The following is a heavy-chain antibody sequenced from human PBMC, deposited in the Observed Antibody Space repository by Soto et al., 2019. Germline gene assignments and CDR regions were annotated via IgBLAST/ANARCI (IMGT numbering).Heavy chain of an antibody. CDR1: GFTFNSYA. CDR3: AKDSSGSYFPYNYFGP. V-gene: IGHV3-23*01. D-gene: IGHD1-26*01. J-gene: IGHJ5*02. CDR2: ISVSGGNT. Sequence: LRLSCAASGFTFNSYAMTWVRQAPGKGLEWVSTISVSGGNTYYADSVKGRFTISRDYSNSTLYLQMNSLRPEDTAVYYCAKDSSGSYFPYNYFGPWGQGTLVTVPQ.